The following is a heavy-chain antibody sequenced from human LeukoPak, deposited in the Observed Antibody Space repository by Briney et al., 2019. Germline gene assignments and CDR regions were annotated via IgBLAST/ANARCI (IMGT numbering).Heavy chain of an antibody. D-gene: IGHD1-26*01. CDR2: IKQDGGQI. CDR3: ARDKLVGDSYFEY. J-gene: IGHJ4*02. CDR1: GFTFRSYW. V-gene: IGHV3-7*01. Sequence: GGSLRLSCTASGFTFRSYWMSWIRQAPGKGLEWVANIKQDGGQIYYEDSVKGRFTISRDNAKNSLFLQMNSLRAEDTAVYYCARDKLVGDSYFEYWGQGTLVTVSS.